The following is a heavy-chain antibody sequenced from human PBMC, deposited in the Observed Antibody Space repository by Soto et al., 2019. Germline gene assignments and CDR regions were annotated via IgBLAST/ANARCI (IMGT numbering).Heavy chain of an antibody. Sequence: GGSLRLSCAASGFTFSDYYMSWIRQAPGKGLEWVSYISSSGSTIYYADSVKGRFTISRDNAKNSLYLQMNSLRAEDTAVYYCARDQDHYYYYMDVWGKGTTVTVSS. CDR3: ARDQDHYYYYMDV. CDR1: GFTFSDYY. CDR2: ISSSGSTI. V-gene: IGHV3-11*01. J-gene: IGHJ6*03.